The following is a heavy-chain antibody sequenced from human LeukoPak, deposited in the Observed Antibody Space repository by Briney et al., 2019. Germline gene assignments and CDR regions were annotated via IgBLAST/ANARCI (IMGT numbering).Heavy chain of an antibody. V-gene: IGHV3-48*03. J-gene: IGHJ4*02. CDR2: ISNSGGDI. CDR1: GFTFSSHE. CDR3: ARTLTTTYS. Sequence: GSLRLSCTASGFTFSSHEMNWVRQAPGKGLEWLSYISNSGGDINYADSVKGRFTISRDNAKNSLYLQMNSLRVEDTAVYYCARTLTTTYSWDQGTLVTVSS. D-gene: IGHD4-17*01.